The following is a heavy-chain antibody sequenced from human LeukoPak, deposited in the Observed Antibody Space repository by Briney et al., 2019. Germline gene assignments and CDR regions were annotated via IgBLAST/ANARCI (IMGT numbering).Heavy chain of an antibody. CDR1: GFTFSSYS. V-gene: IGHV3-64*01. Sequence: GGSLRLSCAASGFTFSSYSMNWVRQAPGKGLEYVSGLNSNEGSTYYANSVKGRFTISRDNSKNTLYLQLGSLRDEDMAVYYCARGLRDCSSTTCFTYWYFDLWGRGTRVTVSS. CDR3: ARGLRDCSSTTCFTYWYFDL. D-gene: IGHD2-2*02. J-gene: IGHJ2*01. CDR2: LNSNEGST.